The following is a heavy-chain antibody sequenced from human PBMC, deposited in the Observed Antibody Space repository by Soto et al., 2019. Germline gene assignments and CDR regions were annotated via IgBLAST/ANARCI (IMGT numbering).Heavy chain of an antibody. CDR2: IIPIFGTA. CDR3: ARDNLGSYWPFAY. V-gene: IGHV1-69*13. Sequence: SVKVSCKGAGGTFSRYAISWVRQAPGQGLEWMGGIIPIFGTANYAQKFQGRVTITADESTSTAYMELSSLRSEDTAVYYCARDNLGSYWPFAYWGQGTLVTVSS. J-gene: IGHJ4*02. D-gene: IGHD1-26*01. CDR1: GGTFSRYA.